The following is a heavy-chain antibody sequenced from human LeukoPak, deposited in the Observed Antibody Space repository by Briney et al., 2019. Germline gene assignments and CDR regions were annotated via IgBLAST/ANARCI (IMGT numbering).Heavy chain of an antibody. CDR1: GYTFTAYY. D-gene: IGHD3-22*01. Sequence: ASVKVSCKASGYTFTAYYMHWVRQAPGQGLEWMGCINPHSGGTNYAQKFQGRVTMTRDTSISTTYMELSRLRSDDTAVYYCAARYYYDSSGRFDYWGQGTLVTVSS. CDR2: INPHSGGT. J-gene: IGHJ4*02. CDR3: AARYYYDSSGRFDY. V-gene: IGHV1-2*02.